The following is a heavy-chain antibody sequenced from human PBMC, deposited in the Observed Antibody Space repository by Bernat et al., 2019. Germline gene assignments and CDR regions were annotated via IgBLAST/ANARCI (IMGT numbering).Heavy chain of an antibody. CDR3: ARDITSTGAYYYYGMDV. CDR1: GFTVSSNY. D-gene: IGHD1-20*01. CDR2: IYSGGST. Sequence: EVQLVESGGGLVQPGGSLRLSCAASGFTVSSNYMSWVRQAPGKGLEWVSVIYSGGSTYYADSVKGRFTISRDNSKNTLYLQMNSLRAKDTAVYYCARDITSTGAYYYYGMDVWGQGTTVTVSS. J-gene: IGHJ6*02. V-gene: IGHV3-66*01.